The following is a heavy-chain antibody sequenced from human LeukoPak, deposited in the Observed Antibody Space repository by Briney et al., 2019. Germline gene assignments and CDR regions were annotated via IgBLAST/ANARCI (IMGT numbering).Heavy chain of an antibody. Sequence: GGSLRLSCAASGFTFSSYAMCWVRQAPGKGLEWVSSISASGESTYNADSVRGRFTISRDNSKNTLYLQSNSLRAEDTAIYYCAKGEWGLSYLFDYWGQGTLVIVSS. D-gene: IGHD1-26*01. CDR1: GFTFSSYA. CDR2: ISASGEST. CDR3: AKGEWGLSYLFDY. V-gene: IGHV3-23*01. J-gene: IGHJ4*02.